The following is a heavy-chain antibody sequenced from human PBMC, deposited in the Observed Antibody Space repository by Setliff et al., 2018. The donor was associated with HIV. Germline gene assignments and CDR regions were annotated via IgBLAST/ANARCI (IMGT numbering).Heavy chain of an antibody. CDR2: IRSKAYGGTT. D-gene: IGHD2-15*01. Sequence: PGGSLRLSCTGSGFIFGDYATSWVRQAPGKGLGWVGIIRSKAYGGTTEYAASVKGRFTISRDDSKSIAFLQMNSLKTEDTAVYYCTRGQDVVVLSPTGSDAFDIWGRGTMVTVS. J-gene: IGHJ3*02. CDR1: GFIFGDYA. CDR3: TRGQDVVVLSPTGSDAFDI. V-gene: IGHV3-49*04.